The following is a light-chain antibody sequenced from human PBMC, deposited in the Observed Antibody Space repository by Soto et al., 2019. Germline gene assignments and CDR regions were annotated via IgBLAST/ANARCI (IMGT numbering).Light chain of an antibody. CDR1: QSVSSSY. Sequence: EIVLTQSPGTLSLSPGERATLSCRASQSVSSSYLAWYQQTPGQAPRLLIYDASSRTTGIPESISSGGSATDFTLTISRLDADDVAVYYCQQYGSSPYTFGRGTKMEIK. J-gene: IGKJ2*01. CDR3: QQYGSSPYT. V-gene: IGKV3-20*01. CDR2: DAS.